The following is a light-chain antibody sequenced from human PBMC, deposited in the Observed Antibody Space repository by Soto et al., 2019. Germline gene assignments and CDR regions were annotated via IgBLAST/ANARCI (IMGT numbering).Light chain of an antibody. CDR1: SSDIGAYNF. CDR3: TSLTTRTPMI. V-gene: IGLV2-14*03. J-gene: IGLJ2*01. CDR2: DVN. Sequence: QSALTQPASVSGSPGQSITISCTGTSSDIGAYNFVSWYQQHPGKAPKLMLYDVNIRPSGVSNRFSGSKSGNTASLTISGLQAEDEADYYCTSLTTRTPMIFGGGTKVTVL.